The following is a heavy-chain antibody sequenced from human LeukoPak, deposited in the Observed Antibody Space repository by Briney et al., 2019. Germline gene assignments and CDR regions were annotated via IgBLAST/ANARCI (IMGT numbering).Heavy chain of an antibody. CDR3: ARVYLSQQLVPGLDY. J-gene: IGHJ4*02. CDR1: GYTFTGYY. Sequence: GASVKVSCKASGYTFTGYYMHWVRQAPGQGREWMGWINPNSGGTNYAQRFQGRVTMTRDTSISTVYMELSRLRSDDTALYYCARVYLSQQLVPGLDYWGQGTLVTVSS. D-gene: IGHD6-13*01. V-gene: IGHV1-2*02. CDR2: INPNSGGT.